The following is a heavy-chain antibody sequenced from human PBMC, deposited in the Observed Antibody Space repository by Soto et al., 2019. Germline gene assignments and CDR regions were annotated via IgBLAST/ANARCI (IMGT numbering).Heavy chain of an antibody. CDR3: ARENKDSSGYYYKYFQH. D-gene: IGHD3-22*01. V-gene: IGHV4-34*01. J-gene: IGHJ1*01. Sequence: SETLSLTCAVYGGSFSGYYWSWIRQPPGKGLEWIGEINHSGSTNYNPSLKSRVTISVDTSKNQFSLKLSSVTAADTAVYYCARENKDSSGYYYKYFQHWGQGTLVTVS. CDR1: GGSFSGYY. CDR2: INHSGST.